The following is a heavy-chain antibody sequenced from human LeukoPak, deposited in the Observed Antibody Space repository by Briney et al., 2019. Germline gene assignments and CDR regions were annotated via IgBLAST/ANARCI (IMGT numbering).Heavy chain of an antibody. D-gene: IGHD6-19*01. Sequence: ASVKVSCKASGYTFTSYGISWVRQAPGQGLEWMGWISAYNGNTNYAQKFQGRVTITADESTSTAYMELSSLRSEDTAVYYCARGPPYSGWYKYYFDYWGQGTLVTVSS. CDR1: GYTFTSYG. CDR2: ISAYNGNT. V-gene: IGHV1-18*01. J-gene: IGHJ4*02. CDR3: ARGPPYSGWYKYYFDY.